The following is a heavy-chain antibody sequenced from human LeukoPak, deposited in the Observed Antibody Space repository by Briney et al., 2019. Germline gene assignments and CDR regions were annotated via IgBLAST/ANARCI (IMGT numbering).Heavy chain of an antibody. D-gene: IGHD4-17*01. CDR3: TRDYGVTTLWFYFDY. Sequence: GASVKVTCKTSVYTFTSYGISSVRPAPGRGLEWMGWISGYDGNTDYAQKFQGRVTMTTDTSTSTAYMELRSLRSDDTAVYYCTRDYGVTTLWFYFDYWGQGTLVTVSS. J-gene: IGHJ4*02. V-gene: IGHV1-18*01. CDR1: VYTFTSYG. CDR2: ISGYDGNT.